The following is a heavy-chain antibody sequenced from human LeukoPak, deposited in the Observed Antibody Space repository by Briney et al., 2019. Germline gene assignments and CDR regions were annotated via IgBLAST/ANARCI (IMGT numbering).Heavy chain of an antibody. V-gene: IGHV3-13*01. CDR2: IGTVGDT. D-gene: IGHD1-26*01. Sequence: GGSLRLSCAASGFTFSSYDMHWVRQVTGKGLEWVSDIGTVGDTYYAGSVKGRFTISRENAKNSLYLQMNSLRAGDTAVYYCARVRSGSLGYCGMDVWGQGTTVTVSS. CDR3: ARVRSGSLGYCGMDV. CDR1: GFTFSSYD. J-gene: IGHJ6*02.